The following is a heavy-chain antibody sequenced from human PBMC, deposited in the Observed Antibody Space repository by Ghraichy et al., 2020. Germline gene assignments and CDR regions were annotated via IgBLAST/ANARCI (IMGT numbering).Heavy chain of an antibody. Sequence: GESLNISCAASGFTFSSYEMNWVRQAPGKGLEWVSYISSSGSTIYYADSVKGRFTISRDNAKNSLYLQMNRLRAEDTAVYYCARDALGSSWVQKFYYYYGMDVWGQGTTVTVSS. D-gene: IGHD6-13*01. CDR3: ARDALGSSWVQKFYYYYGMDV. J-gene: IGHJ6*02. V-gene: IGHV3-48*03. CDR1: GFTFSSYE. CDR2: ISSSGSTI.